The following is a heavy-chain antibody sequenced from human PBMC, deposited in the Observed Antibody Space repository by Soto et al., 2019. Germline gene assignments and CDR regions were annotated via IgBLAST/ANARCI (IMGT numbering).Heavy chain of an antibody. CDR3: ARACSGYPIDL. V-gene: IGHV3-72*01. CDR1: GFTFSSYW. D-gene: IGHD3-22*01. Sequence: AGSLRLSCAASGFTFSSYWMPWVRQAPGKGLKWVSRIKNKDRAYTREYAASVEGRFTISRDDSKNSVYLQMNSLKTEDTAMYYCARACSGYPIDLWGQGTLVTVSS. CDR2: IKNKDRAYTR. J-gene: IGHJ5*02.